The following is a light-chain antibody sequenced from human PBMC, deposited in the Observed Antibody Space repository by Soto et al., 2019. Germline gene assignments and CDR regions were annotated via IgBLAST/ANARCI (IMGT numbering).Light chain of an antibody. CDR2: EVS. Sequence: QSALTQPASVYESPGQSITISCTGTSSDIGASTFVSWYQQHPGKAPKLLIYEVSNRPSGISNRFSGSKSANTASLTISGLQAEDEADYYCAAWDDSLNGWVFRGGTKLPVL. CDR1: SSDIGASTF. V-gene: IGLV2-14*03. J-gene: IGLJ3*02. CDR3: AAWDDSLNGWV.